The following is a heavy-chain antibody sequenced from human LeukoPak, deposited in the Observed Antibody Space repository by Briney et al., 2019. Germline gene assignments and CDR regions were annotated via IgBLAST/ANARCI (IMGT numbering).Heavy chain of an antibody. J-gene: IGHJ3*02. CDR2: IYSGGST. Sequence: GGSLRLSCAASGFTVSSNYMSWVRQAPGKGLEWVSVIYSGGSTYYADSVKGRFTISGDNSKNTLYLQMNSLRAEDTAVYYCARTYYYDSSDAFDIWGQGTMVTVSS. CDR1: GFTVSSNY. D-gene: IGHD3-22*01. CDR3: ARTYYYDSSDAFDI. V-gene: IGHV3-53*01.